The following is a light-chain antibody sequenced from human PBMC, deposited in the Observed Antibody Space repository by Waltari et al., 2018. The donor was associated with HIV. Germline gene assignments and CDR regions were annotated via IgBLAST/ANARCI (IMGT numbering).Light chain of an antibody. CDR2: GTS. CDR3: QQYGSSVLT. CDR1: QSVSNY. J-gene: IGKJ4*01. V-gene: IGKV3-20*01. Sequence: EIVLTQSPGTLSLSPGERVTLSCRASQSVSNYLAWHQQKPGQAPRLLIYGTSSRPTGIPDRFSVSGSGTDFTLTISRLEPEDFAVYYCQQYGSSVLTFGGGTKVEIK.